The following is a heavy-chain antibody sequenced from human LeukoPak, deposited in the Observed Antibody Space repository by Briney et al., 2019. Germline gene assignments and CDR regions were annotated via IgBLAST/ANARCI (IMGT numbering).Heavy chain of an antibody. CDR1: GYTFTSYG. J-gene: IGHJ3*01. CDR3: ARTLTLWLLDAFDL. CDR2: ISAYNGNT. Sequence: GASVKVSCKASGYTFTSYGISWVRQAPGQGLEWMGWISAYNGNTNYAQKLQGRVTMTTDASTSTAYMDLASLTSDDTAVYFCARTLTLWLLDAFDLWGQGTMVTVSS. D-gene: IGHD3-22*01. V-gene: IGHV1-18*01.